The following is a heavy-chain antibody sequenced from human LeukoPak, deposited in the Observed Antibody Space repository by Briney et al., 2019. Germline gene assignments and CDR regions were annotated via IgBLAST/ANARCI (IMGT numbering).Heavy chain of an antibody. CDR1: GYTFTSYA. CDR2: INAGNGNT. D-gene: IGHD3-22*01. V-gene: IGHV1-3*01. J-gene: IGHJ4*02. Sequence: ASVKVSCKASGYTFTSYAMHWVRQAPGQRLEWMGWINAGNGNTEYSQKFQGRVTITRDTSASTAYMELSSLRSEDTAVYYCARDLLRYYDSSGYYLGNYWGQGTLVTVSS. CDR3: ARDLLRYYDSSGYYLGNY.